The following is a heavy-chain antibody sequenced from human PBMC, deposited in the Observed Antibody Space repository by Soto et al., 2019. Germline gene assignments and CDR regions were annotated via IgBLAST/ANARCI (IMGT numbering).Heavy chain of an antibody. Sequence: GGSLRLSCAASGFTFSDYYMTWIRQAPGKGLEWVSYISSSGNSIYYADSVRGRFTVSRDNAKNSLFLQMNSLRAEDTAVYYCGRRAAAGRSFDYWGLGTLVTVSS. CDR3: GRRAAAGRSFDY. V-gene: IGHV3-11*01. J-gene: IGHJ4*02. CDR2: ISSSGNSI. CDR1: GFTFSDYY. D-gene: IGHD6-13*01.